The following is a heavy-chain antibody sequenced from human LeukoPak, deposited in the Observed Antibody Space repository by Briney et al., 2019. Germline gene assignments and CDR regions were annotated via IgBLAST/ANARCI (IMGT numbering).Heavy chain of an antibody. CDR2: IHNSGST. D-gene: IGHD1-26*01. Sequence: PSEILSLTCTVSGGSVSSYYWSWIRQPPGEGLEWIAYIHNSGSTNYNPSLKSRATIAVDTSKNQFSLKLSSVTAADTAMYYCVRDWEGFNFDIWGQGTVVTVSS. V-gene: IGHV4-59*02. CDR3: VRDWEGFNFDI. J-gene: IGHJ3*02. CDR1: GGSVSSYY.